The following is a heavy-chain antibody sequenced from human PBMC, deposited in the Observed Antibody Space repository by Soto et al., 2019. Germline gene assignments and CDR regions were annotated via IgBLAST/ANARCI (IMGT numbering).Heavy chain of an antibody. CDR1: GFTFSSYS. D-gene: IGHD6-13*01. CDR2: ISSSSTI. V-gene: IGHV3-48*01. Sequence: GGSLRLSCAASGFTFSSYSMNWVRQAPGKGLEWVSYISSSSTIYYADSVKGRFTISRDNAKNSLYLQMNSLRAEDTAVYYCARRSAAGSDYWGQGTLVTVSS. J-gene: IGHJ4*02. CDR3: ARRSAAGSDY.